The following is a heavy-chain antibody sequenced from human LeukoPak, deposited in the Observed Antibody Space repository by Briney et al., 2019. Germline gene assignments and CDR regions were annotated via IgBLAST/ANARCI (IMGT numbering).Heavy chain of an antibody. Sequence: GGSLRLSCAASGFTFSSYSMNWVRQAPGKGLEWVAVISYDGSNKYYADSVKGRFTISRDNSKNTLYLQMNSLRAEDTAVYYCVRGYSTGSENYFDRWGLGTLVTVSS. CDR3: VRGYSTGSENYFDR. V-gene: IGHV3-30*03. J-gene: IGHJ4*02. D-gene: IGHD6-19*01. CDR1: GFTFSSYS. CDR2: ISYDGSNK.